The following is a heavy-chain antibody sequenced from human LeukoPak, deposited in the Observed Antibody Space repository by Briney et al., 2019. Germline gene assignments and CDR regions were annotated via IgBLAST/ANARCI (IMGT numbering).Heavy chain of an antibody. J-gene: IGHJ5*02. Sequence: SETLSLTCTVSGGSISSYYWSWIRRPPGKGLEWIGYIYYSGSTNYNPSLKSRVTISVDTSKNQFSLKLSSVTAADTAVYYCARRGMYGDYDTHNWFDPWGQGTLVTVSS. CDR2: IYYSGST. CDR3: ARRGMYGDYDTHNWFDP. D-gene: IGHD4-17*01. CDR1: GGSISSYY. V-gene: IGHV4-59*08.